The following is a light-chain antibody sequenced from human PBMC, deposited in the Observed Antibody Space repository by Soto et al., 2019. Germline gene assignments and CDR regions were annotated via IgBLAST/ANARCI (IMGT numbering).Light chain of an antibody. V-gene: IGKV3-11*01. CDR3: QQRSNWPPYT. Sequence: EIVMTQSPATLSSSAGDRATLSCRASQSVSTSNLAWYQQRPGQAPRLIIYDAYNRATGIPARFSGSGSGTDFTLTISSLEPEDFAVYYCQQRSNWPPYTFGQGTRLEI. J-gene: IGKJ5*01. CDR2: DAY. CDR1: QSVSTSN.